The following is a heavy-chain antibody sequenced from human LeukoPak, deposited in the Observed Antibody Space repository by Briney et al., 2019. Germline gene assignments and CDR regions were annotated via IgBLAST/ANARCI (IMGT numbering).Heavy chain of an antibody. CDR2: ISYGGSNK. CDR1: GFTFSSYA. D-gene: IGHD2-15*01. CDR3: ARAYCSGGSCLYGMDV. V-gene: IGHV3-30*04. J-gene: IGHJ6*02. Sequence: GGSLRLSRAASGFTFSSYAMHWVRQAPGKGLEWVAVISYGGSNKYYADSVKGRFTISRDNSKNTLYLQMNSLRAEDTAVYYCARAYCSGGSCLYGMDVWGQGTTVTVSS.